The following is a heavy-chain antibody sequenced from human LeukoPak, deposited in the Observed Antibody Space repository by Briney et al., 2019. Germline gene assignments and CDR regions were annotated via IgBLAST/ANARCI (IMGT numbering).Heavy chain of an antibody. V-gene: IGHV3-30*18. D-gene: IGHD3-10*01. CDR1: GFTFSSYG. CDR3: AKVGEECPFDP. Sequence: PGGSLRLSCAASGFTFSSYGMHWVRQAPGKGLEWVAVISYDGSNKYYADSVKGRFTISRDNSKNTLYLQMNSLRAEDTAVYYCAKVGEECPFDPWGQGTLVTVSS. CDR2: ISYDGSNK. J-gene: IGHJ5*02.